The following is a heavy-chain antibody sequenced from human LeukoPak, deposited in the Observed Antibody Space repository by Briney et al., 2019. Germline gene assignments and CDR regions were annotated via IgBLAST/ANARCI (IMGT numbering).Heavy chain of an antibody. J-gene: IGHJ4*02. CDR3: ARESGAAGTRWFDY. D-gene: IGHD6-13*01. CDR1: GGYISDYY. V-gene: IGHV4-4*07. Sequence: PSETLSLTCTVSGGYISDYYWTWIRQSAGKGLEWIGRVQISENNNYNPSLKSRVTLSLDTSKNQFSLKLTSVAAADTAIYYCARESGAAGTRWFDYWGQGTLVTVSS. CDR2: VQISENN.